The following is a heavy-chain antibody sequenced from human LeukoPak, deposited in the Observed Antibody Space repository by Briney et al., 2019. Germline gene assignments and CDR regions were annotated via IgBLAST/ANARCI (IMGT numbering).Heavy chain of an antibody. V-gene: IGHV1-2*02. D-gene: IGHD3-16*01. CDR1: GYTFTGYY. CDR2: INPNSGGT. J-gene: IGHJ4*02. CDR3: ARVVAGGTDYMDY. Sequence: APVKVSCKASGYTFTGYYMHWVRQAPGQGLEWMGWINPNSGGTNYAQKLQGRVTMTTDTSTSTAYMELRSLRSDDTAVYYCARVVAGGTDYMDYWGQGTLVTVSS.